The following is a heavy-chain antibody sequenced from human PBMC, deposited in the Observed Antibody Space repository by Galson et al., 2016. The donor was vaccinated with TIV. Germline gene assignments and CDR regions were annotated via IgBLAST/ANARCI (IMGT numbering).Heavy chain of an antibody. D-gene: IGHD3-22*01. Sequence: SETLSLTCTVPGGSISNANNYWGWIRQPPGKGLEWIGTISYYGTTFSNPSLKTHFTISLDTSKNQFSLKLSSVTAADTAIYYCARDRRTYYLNGAFDIWGQGTMVTVSS. J-gene: IGHJ3*02. CDR2: ISYYGTT. CDR3: ARDRRTYYLNGAFDI. V-gene: IGHV4-39*07. CDR1: GGSISNANNY.